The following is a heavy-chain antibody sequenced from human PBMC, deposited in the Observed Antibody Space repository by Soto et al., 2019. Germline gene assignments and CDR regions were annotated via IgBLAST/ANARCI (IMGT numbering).Heavy chain of an antibody. CDR3: ARDRGRPDLRDTHYYDSSDLDYGMHV. CDR2: MNHDGSEK. V-gene: IGHV3-7*01. J-gene: IGHJ6*02. Sequence: EVRLVESGGGLVQPGGSLTLSCAASGFTFSSYWMTWVSQGPGKGLEWVANMNHDGSEKYYMDSMKGRFTISRDNAKNSLLLQLYSLRAEDTAVYYCARDRGRPDLRDTHYYDSSDLDYGMHVWGQGTTVTVSS. D-gene: IGHD3-22*01. CDR1: GFTFSSYW.